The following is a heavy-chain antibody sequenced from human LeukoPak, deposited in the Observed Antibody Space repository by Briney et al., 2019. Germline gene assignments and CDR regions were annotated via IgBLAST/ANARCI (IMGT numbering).Heavy chain of an antibody. J-gene: IGHJ4*02. Sequence: SVKVSCKASGGTFSSYAISWVRQAPGQGLEWMGGIIPIFGTANYAQKFQGRVTITTDESTSTAYMELGSLRSEDTAVYYCASIGYSYGMGYWGQGTLVTVSS. CDR2: IIPIFGTA. D-gene: IGHD5-18*01. CDR3: ASIGYSYGMGY. V-gene: IGHV1-69*05. CDR1: GGTFSSYA.